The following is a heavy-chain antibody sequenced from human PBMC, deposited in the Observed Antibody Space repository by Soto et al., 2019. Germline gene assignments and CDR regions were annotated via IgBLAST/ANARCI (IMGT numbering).Heavy chain of an antibody. CDR3: AAGYYGSGSYRDY. D-gene: IGHD3-10*01. J-gene: IGHJ4*02. CDR2: IVVGSGNT. CDR1: GFTFTSSA. Sequence: SVKVSCKASGFTFTSSAVQWVRQARGQRLEWIGWIVVGSGNTNYAQKFQERVTITRDMSTSTAYMELSSLRSEDTAVYYCAAGYYGSGSYRDYWGQGTLVTVSS. V-gene: IGHV1-58*01.